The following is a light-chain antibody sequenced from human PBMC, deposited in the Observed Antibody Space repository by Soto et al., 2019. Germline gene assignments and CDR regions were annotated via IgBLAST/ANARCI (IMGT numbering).Light chain of an antibody. CDR2: FGF. CDR1: QSLLHSNGYNY. CDR3: MQALQTPLT. Sequence: DIVMTQSPLSLPVTPGEPASISCRSSQSLLHSNGYNYLGWYLQKPGQSPQVLIYFGFNRAAGVPDRFSGSGSGTDFTLKISRVEAEDVGVYYCMQALQTPLTFGGGTKVEIK. J-gene: IGKJ4*01. V-gene: IGKV2-28*01.